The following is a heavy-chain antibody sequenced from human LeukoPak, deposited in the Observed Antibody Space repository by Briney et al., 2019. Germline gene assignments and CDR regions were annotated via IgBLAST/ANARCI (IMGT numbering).Heavy chain of an antibody. CDR2: ITRNGGST. CDR1: GFTFDDYA. J-gene: IGHJ4*02. V-gene: IGHV3-20*04. D-gene: IGHD2-2*01. Sequence: GGSLRLSCATSGFTFDDYALSWVRQGPGKGLEWVSSITRNGGSTAYAESVKGRFTISRDNARNSLYLQMNSLRAEDTALYYCARTQIGYCSGTSCTLYYFDYWGQGTLVTVSS. CDR3: ARTQIGYCSGTSCTLYYFDY.